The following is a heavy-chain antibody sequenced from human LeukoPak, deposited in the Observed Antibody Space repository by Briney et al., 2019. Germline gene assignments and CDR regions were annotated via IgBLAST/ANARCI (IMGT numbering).Heavy chain of an antibody. CDR1: RGSISSSSYY. CDR3: ARHQAGNFDY. J-gene: IGHJ4*02. CDR2: IYYSGST. Sequence: SETLSLTCSVSRGSISSSSYYWGWIRQPPGKGLEWIGTIYYSGSTYYNPSLKSRVTISVDTSKNQFSLKLSSVTVADTAVYYCARHQAGNFDYWGQGTLVTVSS. V-gene: IGHV4-39*01. D-gene: IGHD6-19*01.